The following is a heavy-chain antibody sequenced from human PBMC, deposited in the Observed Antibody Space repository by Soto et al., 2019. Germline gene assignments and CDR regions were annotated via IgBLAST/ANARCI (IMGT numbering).Heavy chain of an antibody. CDR1: GFTFSNAW. J-gene: IGHJ6*02. V-gene: IGHV3-15*07. D-gene: IGHD2-2*01. Sequence: EVQLVESGGGLVKPGGSLRLSCAASGFTFSNAWMNWVRQAPGKGLEWVGRIKSKTDGGTTDYAAPVKGRFTISRDDSKNTLYLQMNSLKTEDTAVYYCTTLDILVGSGYYYYGMDVWGQGTTVTVSS. CDR3: TTLDILVGSGYYYYGMDV. CDR2: IKSKTDGGTT.